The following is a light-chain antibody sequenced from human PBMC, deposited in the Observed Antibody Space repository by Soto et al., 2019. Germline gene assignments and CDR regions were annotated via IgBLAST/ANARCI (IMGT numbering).Light chain of an antibody. J-gene: IGLJ1*01. CDR2: DVS. V-gene: IGLV2-14*01. CDR1: SSDVGGYNY. Sequence: QSALTQPASVSGSPGQSITISCTGTSSDVGGYNYVSWYQQHPGKAPKLMIYDVSNRPSGVSNRFSGSKSGNTASLTISGLQAEDEADYDCSSYTSSSLNYVFGTGTKLTVL. CDR3: SSYTSSSLNYV.